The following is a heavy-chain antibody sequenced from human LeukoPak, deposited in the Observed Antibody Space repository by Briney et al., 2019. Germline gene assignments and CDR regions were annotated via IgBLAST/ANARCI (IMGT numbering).Heavy chain of an antibody. J-gene: IGHJ4*02. CDR3: ARGMVYRLSAIFDY. CDR1: GYSISSGYY. V-gene: IGHV4-38-2*02. CDR2: IYHNGST. Sequence: SETLSLTCTVSGYSISSGYYWGWIRQPPGKGLEWIGSIYHNGSTYYNPSLKSRVTISVDTSKNQFSLKLSSMTAADTAVYYCARGMVYRLSAIFDYWGQGTLVTVSS. D-gene: IGHD2-8*01.